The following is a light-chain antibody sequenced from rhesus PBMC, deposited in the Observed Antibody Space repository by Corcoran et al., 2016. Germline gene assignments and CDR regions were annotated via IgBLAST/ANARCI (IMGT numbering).Light chain of an antibody. CDR2: EAS. CDR3: QHYYSTPRA. J-gene: IGKJ1*01. CDR1: QGIIND. Sequence: DIQMTQSPSSLSASVGDRVTITCRASQGIINDLAWYQQKPGETLKLLIYEASLLQSGISSRFSGSGSGTDFTLTVNSLQAENFATYYCQHYYSTPRAFDQGTKVEIK. V-gene: IGKV1-25*01.